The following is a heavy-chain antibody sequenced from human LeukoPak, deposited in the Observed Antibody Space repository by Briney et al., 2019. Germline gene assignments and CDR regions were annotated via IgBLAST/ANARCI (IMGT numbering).Heavy chain of an antibody. CDR2: ISSSSSYI. D-gene: IGHD5-18*01. CDR3: TTVTWIQLWLADY. CDR1: GFTFSSYS. Sequence: GGSLRLSCAASGFTFSSYSMNWVRQAPGKGLEWVSSISSSSSYIYYADSVKGRFTISRDNAKNTLHLQMNRLKTEDTAVYYCTTVTWIQLWLADYWGQGTLVTVSS. J-gene: IGHJ4*02. V-gene: IGHV3-21*03.